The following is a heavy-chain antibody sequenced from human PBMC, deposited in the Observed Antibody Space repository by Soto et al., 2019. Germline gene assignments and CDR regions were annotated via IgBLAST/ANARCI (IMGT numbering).Heavy chain of an antibody. CDR3: AKATYLGYCSGGSCYS. D-gene: IGHD2-15*01. V-gene: IGHV3-23*01. Sequence: GSLRLSCAASGFTFSSYAMSWVRQAPGKGLEWVSAISGSGGSTYYADSVKGRFTISRDNSKNTLYLQMNSLRAEDTAVYYCAKATYLGYCSGGSCYSWGQGTLVTVSS. CDR1: GFTFSSYA. CDR2: ISGSGGST. J-gene: IGHJ4*02.